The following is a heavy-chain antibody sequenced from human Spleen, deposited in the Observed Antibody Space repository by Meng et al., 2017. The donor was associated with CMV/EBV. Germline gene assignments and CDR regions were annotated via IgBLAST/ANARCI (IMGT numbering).Heavy chain of an antibody. CDR2: IKQDGSEK. V-gene: IGHV3-7*01. J-gene: IGHJ4*02. CDR1: GFTLSSYW. CDR3: ARDPIRRGLDY. D-gene: IGHD3-10*01. Sequence: GESLKISCAASGFTLSSYWMSWVRQAPGKGLEWVANIKQDGSEKYYVDSVKGRFTISRDNAKNSLYLQMNSLRAEDTAVYYCARDPIRRGLDYWGQGTLVTVSS.